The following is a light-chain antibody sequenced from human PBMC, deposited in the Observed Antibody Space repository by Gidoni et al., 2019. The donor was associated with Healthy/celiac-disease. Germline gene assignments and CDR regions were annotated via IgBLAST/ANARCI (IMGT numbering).Light chain of an antibody. V-gene: IGKV1-39*01. CDR3: QQSYNTPQT. Sequence: IQMTQSPSSLSASVGDRVTITCRASQSISSYLNWYQQKPGKAPKLLIYAASSMQSGVPSRFSGSGSGTDFTLTISSLQPEDFATYYCQQSYNTPQTCGQGTKVEIK. J-gene: IGKJ1*01. CDR2: AAS. CDR1: QSISSY.